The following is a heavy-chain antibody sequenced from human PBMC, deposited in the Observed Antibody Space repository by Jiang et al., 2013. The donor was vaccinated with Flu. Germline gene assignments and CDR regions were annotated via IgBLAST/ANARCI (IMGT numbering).Heavy chain of an antibody. J-gene: IGHJ3*02. Sequence: QLVESGGGVVQPGRSLRLSCAASGFTFSSYGMHWVRQAPGKGLEWVAVISYDGSNKYYADSVKGRFTISRDNSKNTLYLQMNSLRAEDTAVYYCARAEPSIVILDAFDIWGQGTMVTVSS. CDR2: ISYDGSNK. D-gene: IGHD3-16*02. V-gene: IGHV3-33*05. CDR3: ARAEPSIVILDAFDI. CDR1: GFTFSSYG.